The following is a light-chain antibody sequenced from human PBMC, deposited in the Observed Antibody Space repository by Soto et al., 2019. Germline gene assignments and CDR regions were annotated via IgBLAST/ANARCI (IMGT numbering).Light chain of an antibody. J-gene: IGKJ1*01. V-gene: IGKV3-20*01. CDR1: QSITSNY. CDR2: GAS. Sequence: EIVLTQSPGTLSLSPGERATLSCRASQSITSNYLAWYQLKPGQAPRLLIYGASIRATAIPDRFSGSVSGTDFTLTISRLDPEDFAVYFCQQYGTSPRTFGQGTKVEIK. CDR3: QQYGTSPRT.